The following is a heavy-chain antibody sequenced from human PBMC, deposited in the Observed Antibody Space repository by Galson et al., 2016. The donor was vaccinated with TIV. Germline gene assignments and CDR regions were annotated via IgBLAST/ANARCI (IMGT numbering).Heavy chain of an antibody. Sequence: SLRLSCAASGFAVSSNQMNWVRQAPGKGLEWVSTIYSGGTPEYADSVKGRFIISRDTLKNTLSLQMNTLRTEDTAVYFCARVQESLAAVEAFDVWGQGTLVTVSS. V-gene: IGHV3-53*01. CDR1: GFAVSSNQ. CDR2: IYSGGTP. D-gene: IGHD2-15*01. J-gene: IGHJ3*01. CDR3: ARVQESLAAVEAFDV.